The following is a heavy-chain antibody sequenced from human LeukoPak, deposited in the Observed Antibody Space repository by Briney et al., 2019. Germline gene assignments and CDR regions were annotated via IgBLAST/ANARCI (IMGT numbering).Heavy chain of an antibody. D-gene: IGHD3-9*01. V-gene: IGHV4-39*01. CDR2: IYYSGST. CDR3: ARGSDIQDAFDI. Sequence: SETLSLTCTVSGGSISSSSYYWRWIRQPPGKGLEWIGSIYYSGSTYYNPSLKSRVTISVDTSKNQFSLKLSSVTAADTAVYYCARGSDIQDAFDIWGQGTMVTVSS. J-gene: IGHJ3*02. CDR1: GGSISSSSYY.